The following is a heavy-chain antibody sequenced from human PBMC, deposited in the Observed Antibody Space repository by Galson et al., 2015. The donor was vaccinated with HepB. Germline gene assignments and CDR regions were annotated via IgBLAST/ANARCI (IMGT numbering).Heavy chain of an antibody. CDR3: ARENGGYSYGLNYYYYMDV. CDR2: IYTSGSN. J-gene: IGHJ6*03. CDR1: GGSISSGSYY. Sequence: LSLTCTVSGGSISSGSYYWSWIRQPAGKGLEWIGRIYTSGSNNYNPSLKSRVTMSVDTSKNQFSLKLNSVTAADTAMYYCARENGGYSYGLNYYYYMDVWGKGTTVTVSS. V-gene: IGHV4-61*02. D-gene: IGHD5-18*01.